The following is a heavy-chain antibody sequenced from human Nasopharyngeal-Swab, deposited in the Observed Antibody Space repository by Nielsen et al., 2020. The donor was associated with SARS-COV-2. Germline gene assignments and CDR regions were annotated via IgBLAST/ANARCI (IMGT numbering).Heavy chain of an antibody. Sequence: ETLSLTCAASGFTFSSYWMSWVRQAPGKGLEWVANIKQDGSEKYYVDSVKGRFTISRDNAKNSLYLQMNSLRAEDTAVYYCARDPNLDDFCFDYWGQGTLVTVSS. CDR1: GFTFSSYW. CDR3: ARDPNLDDFCFDY. D-gene: IGHD3-3*01. J-gene: IGHJ4*02. CDR2: IKQDGSEK. V-gene: IGHV3-7*03.